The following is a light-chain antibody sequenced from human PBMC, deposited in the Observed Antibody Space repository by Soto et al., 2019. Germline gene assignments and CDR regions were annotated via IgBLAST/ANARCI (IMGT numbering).Light chain of an antibody. V-gene: IGLV1-40*01. Sequence: QSVLTQPPSLTGAPGQRVTISCTGSSSNIGAGYDVHWYQQLPGTAPKLLIYGNSNRPSVVPDRFSGSKSGTSASLAITGLQAEDEADYYCQSYDSSLSALYVFGTGTKVTVL. J-gene: IGLJ1*01. CDR1: SSNIGAGYD. CDR2: GNS. CDR3: QSYDSSLSALYV.